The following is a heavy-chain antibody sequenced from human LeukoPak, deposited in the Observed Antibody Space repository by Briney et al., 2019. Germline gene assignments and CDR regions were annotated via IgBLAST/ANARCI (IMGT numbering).Heavy chain of an antibody. CDR3: ARDLGYCSGGSCYRREFDY. CDR1: GYTFTSHG. J-gene: IGHJ4*02. V-gene: IGHV1-18*01. D-gene: IGHD2-15*01. CDR2: IDTYSGDT. Sequence: ASVKVSCKASGYTFTSHGISGVRQAPGQGLEWMAWIDTYSGDTHYAQNLQGRVTMTTDTSTSTAYMELGSLTSDDTAVYYCARDLGYCSGGSCYRREFDYWGQGTLVTVSS.